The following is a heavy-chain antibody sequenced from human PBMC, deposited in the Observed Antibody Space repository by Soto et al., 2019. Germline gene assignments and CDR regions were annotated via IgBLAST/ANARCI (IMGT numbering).Heavy chain of an antibody. CDR1: GGSISSSSYY. J-gene: IGHJ5*02. CDR2: IYYSGST. V-gene: IGHV4-39*01. CDR3: ARHLVMPGTTVLNWFDP. Sequence: PSETLSLTCTVSGGSISSSSYYWGWIRQPPGKGLEWIGSIYYSGSTYYNPSLKSRVTISVDTSKNQFSLKLSSVTAADTAVYYCARHLVMPGTTVLNWFDPWGQGTLVT. D-gene: IGHD1-1*01.